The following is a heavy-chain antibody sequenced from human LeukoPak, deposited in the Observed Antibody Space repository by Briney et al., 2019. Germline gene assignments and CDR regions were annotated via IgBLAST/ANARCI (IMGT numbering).Heavy chain of an antibody. CDR2: ISAYNGNT. D-gene: IGHD3-10*01. CDR1: RYTFTSYG. V-gene: IGHV1-18*01. Sequence: ASVKVSCKASRYTFTSYGISWVRQAPGQGLEWMGWISAYNGNTNYAQKLQGRVTLTTDTSTSTAYMELRSLRSDDTAVYYCARDITMVRGVIIGYYYYMDVWGKGTTVTVSS. CDR3: ARDITMVRGVIIGYYYYMDV. J-gene: IGHJ6*03.